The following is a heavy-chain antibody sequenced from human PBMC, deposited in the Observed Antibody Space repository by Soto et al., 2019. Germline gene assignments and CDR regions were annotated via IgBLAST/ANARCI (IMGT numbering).Heavy chain of an antibody. CDR2: IWYDGTDNK. D-gene: IGHD3-22*01. J-gene: IGHJ6*02. CDR3: ARGGILGGYFPSYYYCCSDF. V-gene: IGHV3-33*01. CDR1: GFTFSSYG. Sequence: QVQLVESGGGVVQPGRSLRLSCAASGFTFSSYGMHWVRQAPGKGLEWVAIIWYDGTDNKYYADSVKGRFNISRDNSNITLYRQMNSLRAEDTAVYFCARGGILGGYFPSYYYCCSDFWGQATTVTVSS.